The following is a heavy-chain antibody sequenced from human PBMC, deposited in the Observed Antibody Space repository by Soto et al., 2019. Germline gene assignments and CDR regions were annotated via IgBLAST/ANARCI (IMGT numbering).Heavy chain of an antibody. Sequence: GGSLRLSCEASGFTFGDSYMAWIRQAPGEGLEWISYISSSSTYIKYADSVKGRFTISRDNAKNSLYLQMTNLRVGDTAVYYCARAPAITGTLFDPWGQGTLVTVSS. CDR3: ARAPAITGTLFDP. D-gene: IGHD1-20*01. CDR2: ISSSSTYI. V-gene: IGHV3-11*06. CDR1: GFTFGDSY. J-gene: IGHJ5*02.